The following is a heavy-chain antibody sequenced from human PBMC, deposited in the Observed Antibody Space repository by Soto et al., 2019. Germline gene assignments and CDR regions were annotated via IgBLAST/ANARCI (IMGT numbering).Heavy chain of an antibody. D-gene: IGHD3-16*02. CDR2: ISVSGGST. J-gene: IGHJ4*02. V-gene: IGHV3-23*01. CDR1: GFTFSGYA. CDR3: AKDPKDDYVWGSYRTPSPLDSFDY. Sequence: EVQLLESGGGLVQPGGSLRLSCAASGFTFSGYAMNWVRQAPGKGLEWVSAISVSGGSTYYADSVKGRFTISRDNSKNTLYLQMNSLRAEDTAVYYCAKDPKDDYVWGSYRTPSPLDSFDYWGQGTLVTVSS.